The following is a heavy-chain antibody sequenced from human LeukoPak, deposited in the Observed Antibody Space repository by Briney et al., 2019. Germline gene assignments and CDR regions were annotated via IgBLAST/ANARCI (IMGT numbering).Heavy chain of an antibody. D-gene: IGHD3-22*01. CDR3: AKRPRDTSGYYLGAFDG. CDR1: GFIFNSYA. Sequence: TGGSLRLSCAASGFIFNSYAMSWVRQAPGKGLEWVSAISASGADTYYADSVKGRFTISRDNSKNTLYLHMSSLRAEDTAVYFCAKRPRDTSGYYLGAFDGWGQGTTVTVSS. V-gene: IGHV3-23*01. J-gene: IGHJ3*01. CDR2: ISASGADT.